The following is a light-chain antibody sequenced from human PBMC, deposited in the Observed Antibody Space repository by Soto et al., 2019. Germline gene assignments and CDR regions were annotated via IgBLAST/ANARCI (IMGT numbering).Light chain of an antibody. Sequence: TQSPGTLSLSPGERATLSCRASQSVKSTYLAWYQKKPGQAPRLLIYGASSRATGIPDRFSGSGSGTDFTLTISRLEAEDFAVYYCQHYGSSPANTFGQGTKLEIK. CDR1: QSVKSTY. CDR3: QHYGSSPANT. V-gene: IGKV3-20*01. J-gene: IGKJ2*01. CDR2: GAS.